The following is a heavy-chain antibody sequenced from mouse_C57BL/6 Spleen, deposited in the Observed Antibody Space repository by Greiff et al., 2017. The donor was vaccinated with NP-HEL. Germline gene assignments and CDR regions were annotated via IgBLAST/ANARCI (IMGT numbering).Heavy chain of an antibody. V-gene: IGHV1-76*01. CDR1: GYTFTDYY. Sequence: QVQLQQSGAELVRPGASVKLSCKASGYTFTDYYINWVKQRPGQGLEWIARIYPGSGNTYYNEKFKGKATLTAEKSSSTAYMQLSSLTSEDSAVYFCARSLSYWYFDVWGTGTTVTVSS. J-gene: IGHJ1*03. CDR3: ARSLSYWYFDV. CDR2: IYPGSGNT. D-gene: IGHD6-2*01.